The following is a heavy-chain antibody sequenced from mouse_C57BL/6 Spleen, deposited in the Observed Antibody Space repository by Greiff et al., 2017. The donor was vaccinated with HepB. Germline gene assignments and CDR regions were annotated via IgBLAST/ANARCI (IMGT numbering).Heavy chain of an antibody. J-gene: IGHJ2*01. CDR1: GYTFTDYE. V-gene: IGHV1-15*01. Sequence: VQLQESGAELVRPGASVTLSCKASGYTFTDYEMHWVKQTPVHGLEWIGAIDPETGGTAYNQKFKGKAILTADKSSSTAYMELRSLTSEDSAVYYCTLLRRVYFDYWGQGTTLTVSS. CDR3: TLLRRVYFDY. D-gene: IGHD1-1*01. CDR2: IDPETGGT.